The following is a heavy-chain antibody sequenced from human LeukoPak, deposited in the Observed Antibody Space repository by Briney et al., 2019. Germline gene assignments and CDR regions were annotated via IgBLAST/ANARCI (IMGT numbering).Heavy chain of an antibody. CDR2: IYWNDDK. J-gene: IGHJ4*02. D-gene: IGHD3-22*01. CDR3: AHDNYYDSSGYYFPLFDY. CDR1: GFSLSTSGVG. V-gene: IGHV2-5*01. Sequence: SGPTLVNPTQTLTLTCTFSGFSLSTSGVGVGWIRQPPGKALEWLALIYWNDDKRYSPSLKSRLTITKDTSKNQVVLTMTNMDPVDTATYYCAHDNYYDSSGYYFPLFDYWGQGTLVTVSS.